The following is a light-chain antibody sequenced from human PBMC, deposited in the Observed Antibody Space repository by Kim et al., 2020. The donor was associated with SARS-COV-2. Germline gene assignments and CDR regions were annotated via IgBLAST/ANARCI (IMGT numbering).Light chain of an antibody. CDR1: YNS. CDR2: EVT. Sequence: QSALTQPPSASGSPGQSVTISCTGTYNSVSWYKQHPGKAPKLMIYEVTKRPSGVPDRFSGSMSGNTASLTVSGLQAEDEAEYYCSSYVDSNNLVFGGGTQLTVL. J-gene: IGLJ3*02. CDR3: SSYVDSNNLV. V-gene: IGLV2-8*01.